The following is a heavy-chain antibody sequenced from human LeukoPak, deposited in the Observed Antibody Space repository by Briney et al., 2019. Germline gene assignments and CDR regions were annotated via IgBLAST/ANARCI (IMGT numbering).Heavy chain of an antibody. CDR2: ISSSGSTI. D-gene: IGHD3-10*01. Sequence: PGGSLRLSCAASGFTFSSYWMNWVRQAPGKGLEWVSYISSSGSTIYYADSVKGRFTISRDNAKNSLYLQMNSLRAEDTAVYYCARDRNYYGSGSYSDYWGQGTLVTVSS. CDR3: ARDRNYYGSGSYSDY. CDR1: GFTFSSYW. V-gene: IGHV3-48*04. J-gene: IGHJ4*02.